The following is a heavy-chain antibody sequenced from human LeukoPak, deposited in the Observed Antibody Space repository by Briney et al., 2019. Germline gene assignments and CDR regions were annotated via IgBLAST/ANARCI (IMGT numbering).Heavy chain of an antibody. CDR3: ARDLWGTSGYRFDC. V-gene: IGHV3-48*02. CDR2: ISSTSGTI. CDR1: GFTFSSYG. D-gene: IGHD3-22*01. Sequence: PGGSLRLSCTASGFTFSSYGMNWVRQAPGQGLEWVSYISSTSGTIYYADSVKGRFTISRDNAKTSLFLQMDSLRDEDTAVYYCARDLWGTSGYRFDCWGQGTLVTVSS. J-gene: IGHJ4*02.